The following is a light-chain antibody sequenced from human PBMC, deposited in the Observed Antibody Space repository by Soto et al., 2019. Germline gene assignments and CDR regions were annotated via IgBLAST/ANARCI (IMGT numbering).Light chain of an antibody. CDR3: QQSYSSPHMYT. CDR2: AAS. CDR1: QSISSS. V-gene: IGKV1-39*01. Sequence: DIQMTQSPSSLSASVGDRVTITCRASQSISSSLNWYQQKPGKAPDLLIYAASNLQSGVPSRFSGSGSGTDFTLTISSLQPEDFATYSCQQSYSSPHMYTFGQGTKLEIK. J-gene: IGKJ2*01.